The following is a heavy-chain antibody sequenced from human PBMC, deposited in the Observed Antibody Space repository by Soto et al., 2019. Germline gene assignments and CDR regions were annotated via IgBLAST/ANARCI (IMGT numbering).Heavy chain of an antibody. CDR1: GFAFSSYA. V-gene: IGHV3-30-3*01. Sequence: QVQLEESGGAVGQPGRSLRLSCAASGFAFSSYAMQWVRQAPGKGLEWVAGISYDGSNKHYADSVKGRYTISRDNSKTTLFLQMNSLSTEHTAVYYRVRDYNDGIGRYDYWGQGPPVTVSS. CDR3: VRDYNDGIGRYDY. CDR2: ISYDGSNK. J-gene: IGHJ4*02. D-gene: IGHD1-1*01.